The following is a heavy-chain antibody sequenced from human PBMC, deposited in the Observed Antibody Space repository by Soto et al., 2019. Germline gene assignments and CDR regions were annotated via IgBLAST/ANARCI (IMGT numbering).Heavy chain of an antibody. CDR2: INPNSGGT. CDR1: GYTFTGYY. Sequence: ASVKVSCKASGYTFTGYYMHWVRRAPGQGLEWMGWINPNSGGTNYAQKFQGRVTMTRDTSISTAYMELSRLRSDDTAVYYCARDRRVLRYFDWSNYYYYGMDVWGQGTTVTVSS. J-gene: IGHJ6*02. CDR3: ARDRRVLRYFDWSNYYYYGMDV. V-gene: IGHV1-2*02. D-gene: IGHD3-9*01.